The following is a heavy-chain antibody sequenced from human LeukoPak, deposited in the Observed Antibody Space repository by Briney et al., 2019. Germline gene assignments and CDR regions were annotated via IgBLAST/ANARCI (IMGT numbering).Heavy chain of an antibody. CDR2: ISYDGSNK. Sequence: GRSLRLSCAASGFTFSSYAMHWVRQAPGKGLEWVAVISYDGSNKYYADSVKGRFTISRDNSKNTLYLQMNSPRAEDTAVYYCARMAVAGTGIFDYWGQGTLVTVSS. CDR3: ARMAVAGTGIFDY. J-gene: IGHJ4*02. V-gene: IGHV3-30-3*01. CDR1: GFTFSSYA. D-gene: IGHD6-19*01.